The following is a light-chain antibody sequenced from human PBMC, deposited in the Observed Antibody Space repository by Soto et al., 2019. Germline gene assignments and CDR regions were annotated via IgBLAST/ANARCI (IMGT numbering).Light chain of an antibody. CDR1: KLGDKY. J-gene: IGLJ2*01. CDR3: QAWDSSTYVV. Sequence: SYELTQPPSVSVSAGQTASITCSGYKLGDKYACWYQQKPGQSPVLVIYQDSKRPSGIPERFSGSNSGNTATLTISGTQAMDESDYYCQAWDSSTYVVFGGGTKLTV. V-gene: IGLV3-1*01. CDR2: QDS.